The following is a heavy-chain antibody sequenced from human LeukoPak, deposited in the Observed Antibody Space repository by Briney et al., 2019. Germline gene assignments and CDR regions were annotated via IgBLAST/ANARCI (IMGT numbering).Heavy chain of an antibody. CDR1: AYTFTDYY. J-gene: IGHJ4*02. D-gene: IGHD2-15*01. V-gene: IGHV1-2*02. Sequence: ASVTVSCTASAYTFTDYYIHWVRQVPGQGLEWMGWINPDSGGTSYAQNFQGRVTMTRDTSIRTAYMELSRLRSDDTAVYYCARWPPPYCSGGSCYPYWGQGTLVTVSS. CDR2: INPDSGGT. CDR3: ARWPPPYCSGGSCYPY.